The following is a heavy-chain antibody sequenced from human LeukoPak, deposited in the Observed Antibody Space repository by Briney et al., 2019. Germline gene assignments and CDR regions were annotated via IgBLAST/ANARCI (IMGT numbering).Heavy chain of an antibody. V-gene: IGHV4-31*03. CDR2: MYYSGST. D-gene: IGHD3-22*01. CDR3: ARDRLWLYDSSGYPHYYFDY. CDR1: GGSISSGAYY. J-gene: IGHJ4*02. Sequence: PSQTLSPTCTVSGGSISSGAYYWSWIRQHPGKGLEWIGYMYYSGSTYYNPSLKSRVTISVDTSKNQFSLKLSSVTAADTAVYYCARDRLWLYDSSGYPHYYFDYWGQGTLVTVSS.